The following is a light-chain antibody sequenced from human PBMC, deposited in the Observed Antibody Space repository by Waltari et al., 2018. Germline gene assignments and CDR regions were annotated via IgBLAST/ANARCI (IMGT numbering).Light chain of an antibody. J-gene: IGKJ1*01. CDR3: QNHERLPAT. CDR2: AAS. Sequence: VLTQSPGTLSLSPGERATLSCRASQCVSRYLAWYQQRPGQAPRLLIYAASTRATGIPDRFSGSGYGTDFTLTISRLEPEDFAVYYCQNHERLPATFGQGTKVEIK. CDR1: QCVSRY. V-gene: IGKV3-20*01.